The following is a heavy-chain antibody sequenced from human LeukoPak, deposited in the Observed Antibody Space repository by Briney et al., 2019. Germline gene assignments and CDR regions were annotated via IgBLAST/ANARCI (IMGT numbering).Heavy chain of an antibody. J-gene: IGHJ4*02. V-gene: IGHV3-33*01. CDR2: ICYDGSNK. CDR1: GFTFSSYG. Sequence: GGSLRLSCAASGFTFSSYGMHWVRQAPGKGLEGVAGICYDGSNKYYADSVKGRFTISRDNSKNTLYLQMNSLRAEDTAVYYCARVSSSSGLDYWGQGTLVTVSS. CDR3: ARVSSSSGLDY. D-gene: IGHD6-19*01.